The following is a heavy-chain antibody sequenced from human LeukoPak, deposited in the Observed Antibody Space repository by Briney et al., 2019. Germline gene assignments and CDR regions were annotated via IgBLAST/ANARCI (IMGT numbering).Heavy chain of an antibody. J-gene: IGHJ6*02. V-gene: IGHV1-8*01. CDR3: ARDREPHYDILTGYLPFGMDV. CDR1: GYTFTSYD. CDR2: MNPNSGNT. Sequence: ASVKVSCKASGYTFTSYDINWVRQATGQGLEWMGWMNPNSGNTGYAQKFQGRVTMTRNTSISTAHMELSSLRSEDTAVYYCARDREPHYDILTGYLPFGMDVWGQGTTVTVSS. D-gene: IGHD3-9*01.